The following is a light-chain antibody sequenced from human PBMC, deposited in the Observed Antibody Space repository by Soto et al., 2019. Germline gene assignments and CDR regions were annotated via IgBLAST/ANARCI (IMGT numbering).Light chain of an antibody. V-gene: IGKV3-15*01. Sequence: ELVMTQSPATLSLSPGDSVTLSCRGSQSINNKVAWYQQKPGQAPRLLIYGASTRATGISARFSGSGSGTEFTPTISSLQPEDFAVYYCQQYNNWPPITFGQGTRLEIK. CDR2: GAS. CDR1: QSINNK. J-gene: IGKJ5*01. CDR3: QQYNNWPPIT.